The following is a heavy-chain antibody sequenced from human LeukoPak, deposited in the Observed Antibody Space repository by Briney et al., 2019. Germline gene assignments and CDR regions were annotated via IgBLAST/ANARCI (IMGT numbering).Heavy chain of an antibody. D-gene: IGHD1-26*01. Sequence: ASVKVSCKASGYTFTGYYMQWVRQAPGQGLEWMGRINPDSGGTNYAQKLQDRVTMTRDTAITTAYMELGSLRSDDTAVYYCARGIVGATDLDYWGQGTLVTVSS. CDR3: ARGIVGATDLDY. J-gene: IGHJ4*02. V-gene: IGHV1-2*06. CDR2: INPDSGGT. CDR1: GYTFTGYY.